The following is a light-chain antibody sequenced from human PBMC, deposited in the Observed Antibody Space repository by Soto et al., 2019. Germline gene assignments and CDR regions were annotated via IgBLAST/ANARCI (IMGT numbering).Light chain of an antibody. CDR3: QQSLTMPIT. Sequence: QMTQSPSSLSASVGEKIIITCRASRDVGSDVSWYQQKPGQAPKLLIRSASTLQRGVPSRFSGSGSRTEFTLTIADLQPDDFGTYYCQQSLTMPITFGHGTRLENK. J-gene: IGKJ5*01. CDR1: RDVGSD. CDR2: SAS. V-gene: IGKV1-39*01.